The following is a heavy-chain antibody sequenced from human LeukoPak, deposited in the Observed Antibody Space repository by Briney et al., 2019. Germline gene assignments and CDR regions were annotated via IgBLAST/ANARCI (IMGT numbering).Heavy chain of an antibody. CDR1: GYTFTSYG. J-gene: IGHJ4*02. CDR2: ISGDNGKT. D-gene: IGHD3-22*01. V-gene: IGHV1-18*01. Sequence: ASVKVSCKASGYTFTSYGISWARQAPGQGLEWMRWISGDNGKTKNAQKFQGRVTMTTDTSTTTAYMELRSLRSDDTAVYYCARADSGGYYVAYWYWGQGSLVTVSS. CDR3: ARADSGGYYVAYWY.